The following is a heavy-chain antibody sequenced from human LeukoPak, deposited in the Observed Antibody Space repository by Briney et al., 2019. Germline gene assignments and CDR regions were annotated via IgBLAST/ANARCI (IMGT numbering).Heavy chain of an antibody. CDR2: ISDTGGRS. Sequence: GGSLRLSCAASGFTFRSYAMSWVRQAPGKGLEWVSGISDTGGRSFYADSVKGRFTISRDNSKNTVYLQMNSLRAEDTAVYYCARDQRDIVAAIGGPGYWGQGTLVTVSS. CDR1: GFTFRSYA. D-gene: IGHD5-12*01. CDR3: ARDQRDIVAAIGGPGY. J-gene: IGHJ4*02. V-gene: IGHV3-23*01.